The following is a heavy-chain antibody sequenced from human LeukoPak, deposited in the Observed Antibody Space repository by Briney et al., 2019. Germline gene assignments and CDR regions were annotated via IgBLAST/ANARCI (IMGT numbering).Heavy chain of an antibody. CDR1: GFTFSNYG. D-gene: IGHD5-12*01. V-gene: IGHV3-30*18. J-gene: IGHJ4*02. CDR3: AKDRMVAKGGNQNYSDY. CDR2: ISYDGSNK. Sequence: GGSLRLSCAASGFTFSNYGMHWVRQAPGKGLEWVAVISYDGSNKYYADSVKGRFTISRDNSKNTLYLQMNSLRAEDTAVYYCAKDRMVAKGGNQNYSDYWGQGTLVTVSS.